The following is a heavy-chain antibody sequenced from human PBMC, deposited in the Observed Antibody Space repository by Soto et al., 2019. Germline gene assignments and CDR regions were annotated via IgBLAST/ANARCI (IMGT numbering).Heavy chain of an antibody. CDR2: IIPIFGTA. J-gene: IGHJ5*02. D-gene: IGHD6-13*01. CDR3: AIGIAAAGTFEWFDP. V-gene: IGHV1-69*13. Sequence: SVKVSCKASGGTFSSYAISWVRQAPGQGLEWMGGIIPIFGTANYAQKFQGRVTITADESTSTAYMELSSLRSEDTAVYYCAIGIAAAGTFEWFDPWGQGTLVTVSS. CDR1: GGTFSSYA.